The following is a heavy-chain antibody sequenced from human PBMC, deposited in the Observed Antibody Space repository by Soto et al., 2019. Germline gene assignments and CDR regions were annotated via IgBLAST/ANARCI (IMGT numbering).Heavy chain of an antibody. CDR3: ASEFYDYYDSSGYPPGY. J-gene: IGHJ4*02. CDR1: GYSFTSYW. D-gene: IGHD3-22*01. V-gene: IGHV5-10-1*01. CDR2: IDPSDSYT. Sequence: RKISCKGSGYSFTSYWISWVRQMPGKGLEWMGRIDPSDSYTNYSPSFQGHVTISADKSISTAYLQWSSLKASDTAMYYCASEFYDYYDSSGYPPGYWGQGTLVTVSS.